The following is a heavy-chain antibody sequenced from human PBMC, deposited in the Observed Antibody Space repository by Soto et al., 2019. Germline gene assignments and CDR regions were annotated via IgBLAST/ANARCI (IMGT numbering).Heavy chain of an antibody. CDR1: GFTFSSYG. V-gene: IGHV3-33*01. CDR2: IWYDGSNK. J-gene: IGHJ6*02. CDR3: ARVTGDGLSYYYYGMDV. Sequence: QVHLVESGGGVVQPGRSLRLSCAASGFTFSSYGMHWVRQAPGKGLEWVAVIWYDGSNKYYADSVKGRFTIFRDNSKNTLYLQMNSLRAEDTAVYYCARVTGDGLSYYYYGMDVWGQGTTVTVSS.